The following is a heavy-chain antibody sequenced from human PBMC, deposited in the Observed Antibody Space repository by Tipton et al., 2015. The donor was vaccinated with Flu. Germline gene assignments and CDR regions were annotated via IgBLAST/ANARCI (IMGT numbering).Heavy chain of an antibody. CDR1: GYTFTSYY. D-gene: IGHD2-15*01. Sequence: QSGPEVKKPGASVKVSCKASGYTFTSYYMHWVRQAPGQGLEWMGIINPSGGSTSYAQKLQGRVTMTRDTSTSTVYMELSSLRSEDTAVYYCARDGQVAATPRYSYYYMDVWGKGTTVTVSS. V-gene: IGHV1-46*04. J-gene: IGHJ6*03. CDR2: INPSGGST. CDR3: ARDGQVAATPRYSYYYMDV.